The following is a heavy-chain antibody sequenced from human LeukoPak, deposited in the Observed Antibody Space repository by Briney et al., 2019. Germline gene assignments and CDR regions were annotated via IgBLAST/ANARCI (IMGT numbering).Heavy chain of an antibody. CDR3: ARADPPSADAFDI. CDR2: IYYSGST. J-gene: IGHJ3*02. V-gene: IGHV4-59*01. CDR1: GGSISSYY. Sequence: SETLSLTCTVSGGSISSYYWSWIRQPPGKGLEWIGHIYYSGSTNYNPSLKSRVTISVDTSKNQFSLKLSSVAVADTAVYYCARADPPSADAFDIWGQGTMVTVSS.